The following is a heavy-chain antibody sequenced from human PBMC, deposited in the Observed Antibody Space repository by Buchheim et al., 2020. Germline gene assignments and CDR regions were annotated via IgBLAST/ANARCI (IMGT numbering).Heavy chain of an antibody. J-gene: IGHJ4*02. CDR2: ISYDESHK. CDR3: AKASSGWLVLDY. CDR1: GFTFSTYG. V-gene: IGHV3-30*18. D-gene: IGHD6-19*01. Sequence: QVQLVESGGGVVQPGRSLRLSCAASGFTFSTYGMHWVRQAPGKGLEWVAVISYDESHKYYADPVKGRFTISRDNSKNTLDLQMNSLRAEDTAVYYCAKASSGWLVLDYWGQGTL.